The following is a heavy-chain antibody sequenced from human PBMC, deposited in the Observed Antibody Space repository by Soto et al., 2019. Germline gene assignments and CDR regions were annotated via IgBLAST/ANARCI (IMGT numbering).Heavy chain of an antibody. V-gene: IGHV3-7*01. CDR3: AKGGRQWLVTSDFNY. J-gene: IGHJ4*02. Sequence: GSLRLSCTVSGFTFSRYYMNWVRQAPGKGLEWVATIKEDGSEKFYVDSVKGRFTISRDSSKNTVSLEMTSLRAEDTAVYYCAKGGRQWLVTSDFNYWGQGALVTVSS. D-gene: IGHD6-19*01. CDR1: GFTFSRYY. CDR2: IKEDGSEK.